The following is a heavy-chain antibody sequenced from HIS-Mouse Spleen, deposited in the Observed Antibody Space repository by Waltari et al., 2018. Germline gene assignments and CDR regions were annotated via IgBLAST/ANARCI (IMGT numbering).Heavy chain of an antibody. CDR1: VGSISSYY. J-gene: IGHJ5*02. Sequence: QVQLQESGPGLVKPSETLSLTCTVSVGSISSYYWDWIRQPPGKGLEWIGYIYYSGSTNYNPSLKSRVTISVDTSKNQFSLKLSSVTAADTAVYYCARLKMRRWFDPWGQGTLVTVSS. CDR2: IYYSGST. CDR3: ARLKMRRWFDP. V-gene: IGHV4-59*08.